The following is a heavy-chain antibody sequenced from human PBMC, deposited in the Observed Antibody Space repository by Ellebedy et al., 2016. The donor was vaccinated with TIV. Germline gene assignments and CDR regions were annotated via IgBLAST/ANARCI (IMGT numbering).Heavy chain of an antibody. D-gene: IGHD2-15*01. CDR3: VKDGRGSGYSFDK. Sequence: SLKISCAASGFTFDDYAMHWVRQVPGKGLEWVSGIAWNSGTIGYADSVKGRFIISRDNSKKSLDLEMNSLTTDDTGLYYCVKDGRGSGYSFDKWGRGTPVTVSS. CDR1: GFTFDDYA. CDR2: IAWNSGTI. V-gene: IGHV3-9*01. J-gene: IGHJ4*02.